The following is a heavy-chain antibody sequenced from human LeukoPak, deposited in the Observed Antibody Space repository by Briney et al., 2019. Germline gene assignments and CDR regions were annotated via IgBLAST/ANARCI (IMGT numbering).Heavy chain of an antibody. V-gene: IGHV3-30*18. CDR1: GFIFNNYG. CDR2: ISYDGSNK. J-gene: IGHJ4*03. Sequence: GGSLRLSCAASGFIFNNYGMHWVRQAPGKGLEWVAVISYDGSNKNYAHSVKGRFTISRDSSKNTVYLKMSSVRVEDTAVYYCAKDPAPYCGSDCYLNFWGQGTLVTVSS. D-gene: IGHD2-21*02. CDR3: AKDPAPYCGSDCYLNF.